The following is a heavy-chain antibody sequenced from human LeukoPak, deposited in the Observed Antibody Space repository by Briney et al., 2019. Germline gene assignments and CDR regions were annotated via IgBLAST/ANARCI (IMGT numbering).Heavy chain of an antibody. D-gene: IGHD6-13*01. CDR3: AREQQLVVSD. Sequence: SETLSLTCTVSGGSISSYYWSWIRQPPGKGLEWIGYIYYSGSTNYNPSLKSRVTISVDTSKNQFSLKLSSVTAADTAVYYCAREQQLVVSDWGQGTLVTVSS. CDR1: GGSISSYY. CDR2: IYYSGST. V-gene: IGHV4-59*01. J-gene: IGHJ4*02.